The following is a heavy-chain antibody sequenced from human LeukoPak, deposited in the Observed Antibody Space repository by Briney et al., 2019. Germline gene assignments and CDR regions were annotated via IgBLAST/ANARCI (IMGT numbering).Heavy chain of an antibody. CDR1: GYTFSSYA. D-gene: IGHD3-10*01. CDR3: ARGSGSYYNAGAFDI. Sequence: SVKVSCKASGYTFSSYAISWVRQAPGQGLEWMGGIIPIFGTANYAQKFQGRVTITADESTSTAYMELSSLRSEDTAVYYCARGSGSYYNAGAFDIWGQGTMVTVSS. CDR2: IIPIFGTA. V-gene: IGHV1-69*13. J-gene: IGHJ3*02.